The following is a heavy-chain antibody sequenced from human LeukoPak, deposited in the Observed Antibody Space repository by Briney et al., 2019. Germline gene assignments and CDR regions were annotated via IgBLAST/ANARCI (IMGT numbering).Heavy chain of an antibody. J-gene: IGHJ4*02. Sequence: ASVKVSCKASGYTFTNFGIFWVRQAPGQGLEWMGWISAYSGNTNYAQKLQGRVTMTTETSTSTAYMELESLRSDDTAVYYCAISQGSYYDTSGYLGGDYWGQGTLVTVSS. CDR3: AISQGSYYDTSGYLGGDY. D-gene: IGHD3-22*01. V-gene: IGHV1-18*01. CDR2: ISAYSGNT. CDR1: GYTFTNFG.